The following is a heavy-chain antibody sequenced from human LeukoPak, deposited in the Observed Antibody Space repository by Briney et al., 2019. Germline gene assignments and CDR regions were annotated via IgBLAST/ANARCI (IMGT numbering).Heavy chain of an antibody. J-gene: IGHJ5*02. D-gene: IGHD3-22*01. CDR1: GYTFTSYY. V-gene: IGHV1-46*01. CDR3: ARSEGPYDSSSNWFDP. Sequence: ASVKVSCKASGYTFTSYYMHWVRQAPGQGLEWMGIINPSGGSTSYAQKFQGRVTMTRDMSTSTVYMELSSLRSENTAVYYCARSEGPYDSSSNWFDPWGQGTLVTVSS. CDR2: INPSGGST.